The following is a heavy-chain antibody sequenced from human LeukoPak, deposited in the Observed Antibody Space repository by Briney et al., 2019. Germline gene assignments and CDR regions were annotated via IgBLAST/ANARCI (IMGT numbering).Heavy chain of an antibody. CDR1: GFTFSSYA. CDR2: ISGSGGST. D-gene: IGHD3-9*01. CDR3: AKEGLRYFEWLFLPHFDY. V-gene: IGHV3-23*01. Sequence: GGSLRLSCAASGFTFSSYAMSWVRQAPGKGLEWVSAISGSGGSTYYADSVKGRFTIARDNSKNTLYLQMNSLRAEDTAVYYCAKEGLRYFEWLFLPHFDYWGQGTLVTVSS. J-gene: IGHJ4*02.